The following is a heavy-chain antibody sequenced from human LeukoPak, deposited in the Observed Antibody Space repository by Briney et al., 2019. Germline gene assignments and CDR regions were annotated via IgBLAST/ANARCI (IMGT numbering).Heavy chain of an antibody. CDR1: GFTFDDYA. Sequence: PGGSLRLSCAASGFTFDDYAMHWVRQAPGKGLEWVSGISWNSGSIGYADSVKGRFTISRDNAKNSLYLQMNSLRAEDTAVYYCAPVYYYDSSGYYLWDQGTLVTVSS. D-gene: IGHD3-22*01. CDR2: ISWNSGSI. J-gene: IGHJ4*02. CDR3: APVYYYDSSGYYL. V-gene: IGHV3-9*01.